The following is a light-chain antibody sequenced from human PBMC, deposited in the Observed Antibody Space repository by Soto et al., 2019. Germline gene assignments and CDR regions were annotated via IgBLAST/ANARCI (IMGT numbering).Light chain of an antibody. CDR2: DVS. Sequence: QSALTQPASVSGSPGQSITISCTGTSSDVGGYNYVSWCQHHPGKAPKLIIYDVSNRPSGVSNRFSGSKSGNTASLTISGLQPEDEADYYCSSYTTSNTRQIVFGTGTKVTVL. V-gene: IGLV2-14*03. CDR3: SSYTTSNTRQIV. CDR1: SSDVGGYNY. J-gene: IGLJ1*01.